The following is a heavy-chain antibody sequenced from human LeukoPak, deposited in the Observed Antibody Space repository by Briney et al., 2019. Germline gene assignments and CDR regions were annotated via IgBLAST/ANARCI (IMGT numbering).Heavy chain of an antibody. J-gene: IGHJ4*02. V-gene: IGHV4-39*01. CDR2: ISYSGST. CDR3: ARHLRATADY. Sequence: PSETLSLTCTVSGGSISSSTYYWGWIRQPPGKGLEWIGSISYSGSTYYNPSLKSRVTISVDTSKHQFSLKLSSVTAADTAVYYCARHLRATADYWGQGTLVTVSS. CDR1: GGSISSSTYY.